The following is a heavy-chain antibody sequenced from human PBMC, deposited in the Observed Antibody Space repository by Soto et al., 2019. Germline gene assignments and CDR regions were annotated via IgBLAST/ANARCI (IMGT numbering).Heavy chain of an antibody. CDR2: ISYDGSNK. D-gene: IGHD2-21*02. V-gene: IGHV3-30*18. CDR1: GFTFSSYG. Sequence: GGSLRLSCAASGFTFSSYGMHWVRQAPGKGLEWVAVISYDGSNKYYADSVKGRFTISRDNSKNTLYLQMNSLRAEDTAVYYCAKAYCGGDCYWDYYYGMDVWGQGTTVTVSS. CDR3: AKAYCGGDCYWDYYYGMDV. J-gene: IGHJ6*02.